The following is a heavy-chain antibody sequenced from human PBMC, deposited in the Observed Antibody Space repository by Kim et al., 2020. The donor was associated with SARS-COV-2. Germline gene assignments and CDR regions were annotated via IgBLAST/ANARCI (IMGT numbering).Heavy chain of an antibody. CDR1: GFTFSSYA. D-gene: IGHD3-3*01. Sequence: GGSLRLSCAASGFTFSSYAMSWVRQAPGKGLEWVSAISGSGGSTYYADSVKGRFTISRDNSKNTLYLQMNSLRAEDTAVYYCAKDGDPYYDFWSGYYPPEDYYYYYGMDVWGQGTTVTVSS. J-gene: IGHJ6*02. CDR2: ISGSGGST. V-gene: IGHV3-23*01. CDR3: AKDGDPYYDFWSGYYPPEDYYYYYGMDV.